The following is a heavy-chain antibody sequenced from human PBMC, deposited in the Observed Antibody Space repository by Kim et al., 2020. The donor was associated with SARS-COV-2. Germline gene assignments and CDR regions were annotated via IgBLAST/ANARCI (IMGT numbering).Heavy chain of an antibody. CDR2: IYSSGNT. CDR3: ARSGSYGGGLGY. D-gene: IGHD1-26*01. J-gene: IGHJ4*02. V-gene: IGHV4-59*01. Sequence: SETLSLTCTVSGGSISNYYWSWIRQPPGKGLEWIGYIYSSGNTNYNPSLKSRVTISIETSKSQFSLKLTSVTAEDTAVYYCARSGSYGGGLGYWGQGTLVTVSS. CDR1: GGSISNYY.